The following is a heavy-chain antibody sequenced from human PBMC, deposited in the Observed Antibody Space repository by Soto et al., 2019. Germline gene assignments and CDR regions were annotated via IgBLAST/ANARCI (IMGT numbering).Heavy chain of an antibody. CDR1: GGSISSSTYY. D-gene: IGHD6-6*01. CDR2: MYYTGNK. J-gene: IGHJ5*02. V-gene: IGHV4-39*01. CDR3: ARRSSSSLGSLFDP. Sequence: PSETLSLTCTVSGGSISSSTYYWDWIRQPPGKGPEWIGAMYYTGNKNYNPSLESRVTMSVDTSKNQFSLKLSSVTPTDTAVYYCARRSSSSLGSLFDPWGRGILVTVSS.